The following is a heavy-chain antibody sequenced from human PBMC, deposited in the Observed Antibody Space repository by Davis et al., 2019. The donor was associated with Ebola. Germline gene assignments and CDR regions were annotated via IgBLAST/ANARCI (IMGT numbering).Heavy chain of an antibody. J-gene: IGHJ3*02. V-gene: IGHV4-59*12. D-gene: IGHD7-27*01. CDR1: GGSISSSY. CDR3: ARGCRSLGKDAFDI. Sequence: GSLRLSCTVSGGSISSSYWSWIRQPPGKGLEWMGYMYYSGSTDYNPSLQSRVTISVDTSKNQFSLKLSSVTAADTAVYYCARGCRSLGKDAFDIWGQGTMVTVSS. CDR2: MYYSGST.